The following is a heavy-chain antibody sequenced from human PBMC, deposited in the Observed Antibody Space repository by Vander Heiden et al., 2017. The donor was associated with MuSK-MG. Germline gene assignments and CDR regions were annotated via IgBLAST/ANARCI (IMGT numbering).Heavy chain of an antibody. D-gene: IGHD2-15*01. CDR2: INPNSGDT. J-gene: IGHJ4*02. CDR1: GYTFTAYY. CDR3: ARYCSGTNCYSAGIVDY. Sequence: QVQLVQSGTEVKKPGATVQVSCTASGYTFTAYYMHWVRQAPGQGLDWLGWINPNSGDTNYAQNFQGRVSMTRDTSISTAYMELGRLRSDDTAVYYCARYCSGTNCYSAGIVDYWGQGTLVTVSS. V-gene: IGHV1-2*02.